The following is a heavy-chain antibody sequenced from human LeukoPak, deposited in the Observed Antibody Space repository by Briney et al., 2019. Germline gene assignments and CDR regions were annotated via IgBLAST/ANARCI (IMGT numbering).Heavy chain of an antibody. Sequence: GGSLRLSCAASGFTFSSYAMSWLRQAPGKGLEWVSAISGSGGSTYYADSVKGRFTISRDNSKNTLYLQMNSLRAEDTAVYYCAKEFKEWLVLHYPVDYWGQGTLVTVSS. D-gene: IGHD6-19*01. J-gene: IGHJ4*02. CDR1: GFTFSSYA. CDR3: AKEFKEWLVLHYPVDY. V-gene: IGHV3-23*01. CDR2: ISGSGGST.